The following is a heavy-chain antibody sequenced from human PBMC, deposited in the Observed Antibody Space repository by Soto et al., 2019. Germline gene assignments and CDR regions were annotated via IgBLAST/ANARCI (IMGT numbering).Heavy chain of an antibody. J-gene: IGHJ6*02. CDR1: GFTFSSYA. CDR3: ASYMSYDILTGPLYGMDV. V-gene: IGHV3-23*01. D-gene: IGHD3-9*01. Sequence: GGSLRLSCAASGFTFSSYAMSWVRQAPGKGLEWVSAISGSGGSTYYADSVKGRFTISRDNAKNSLYLQMNSLRAEDTAVYYCASYMSYDILTGPLYGMDVWGQGTTVTVSS. CDR2: ISGSGGST.